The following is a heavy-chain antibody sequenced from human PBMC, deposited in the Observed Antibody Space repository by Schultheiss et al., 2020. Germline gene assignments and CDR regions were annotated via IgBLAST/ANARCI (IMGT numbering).Heavy chain of an antibody. Sequence: GGSLRLSCAVSGFIFNDYAMHWVRQALGKGLEWVSGISWNSGYIGYADSVKGRFTISRDNAKNSLYLQMNSLRTEDTALYYCGKDMVSGWSAEIDNWGEGTLVTIS. J-gene: IGHJ4*02. CDR3: GKDMVSGWSAEIDN. D-gene: IGHD6-19*01. CDR1: GFIFNDYA. CDR2: ISWNSGYI. V-gene: IGHV3-9*01.